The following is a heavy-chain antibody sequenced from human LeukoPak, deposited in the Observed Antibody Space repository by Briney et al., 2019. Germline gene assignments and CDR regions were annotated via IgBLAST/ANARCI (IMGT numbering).Heavy chain of an antibody. J-gene: IGHJ3*02. CDR2: IYYSGSR. D-gene: IGHD6-6*01. CDR1: GGSFSGYY. CDR3: ARDRRAFDI. Sequence: SSETLSLTCAVYGGSFSGYYWSWIRQPPRKGLEWIGYIYYSGSRNYNPPLKRRVTISVDTSKNQFSLKRSSVTAADTAVYYCARDRRAFDIWGQGTMVTVSS. V-gene: IGHV4-59*01.